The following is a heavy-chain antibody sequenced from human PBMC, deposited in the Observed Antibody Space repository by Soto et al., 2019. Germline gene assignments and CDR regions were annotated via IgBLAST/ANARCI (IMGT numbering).Heavy chain of an antibody. V-gene: IGHV2-5*02. Sequence: SGPTLVNPTQTLTLTCTFSGFSLTTRPVGVGWIRQPPGKALECLALIYWDDDRLYSPSLRSRLTITKDTSKNQVVLTMTDMDPVDTATYYCAHRRDMGSFGDYGDFDYWGQGTVVTVSS. D-gene: IGHD3-10*01. CDR2: IYWDDDR. CDR1: GFSLTTRPVG. CDR3: AHRRDMGSFGDYGDFDY. J-gene: IGHJ4*02.